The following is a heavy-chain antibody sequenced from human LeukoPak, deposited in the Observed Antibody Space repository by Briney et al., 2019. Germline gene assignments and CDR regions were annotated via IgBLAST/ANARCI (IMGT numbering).Heavy chain of an antibody. V-gene: IGHV3-23*01. J-gene: IGHJ3*02. CDR1: GFTSINYA. Sequence: PGGSLRLSCSASGFTSINYAMSWVRQAPGKGLEWVSGISGPGGSTYYADSVKGRFTISRDNSKNTLYLQMNSLRAEDTALYYCAKDSWSFHDAFDIWGQGTMVTVSS. CDR3: AKDSWSFHDAFDI. CDR2: ISGPGGST. D-gene: IGHD2-21*01.